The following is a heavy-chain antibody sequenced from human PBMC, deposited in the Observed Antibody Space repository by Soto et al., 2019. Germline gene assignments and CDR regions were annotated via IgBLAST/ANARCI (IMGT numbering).Heavy chain of an antibody. CDR1: GFTFSSYG. J-gene: IGHJ6*02. Sequence: GGSLRLSCAASGFTFSSYGMHWVRQAPGKGLEWVAVIWYDGSNKYYADSVKGRFTISRDNSKNTLYLQMNSLRAEDTAVYYCARDYYDSSGYLWRNYYYYGMDVWGQGTTVTVSS. D-gene: IGHD3-22*01. V-gene: IGHV3-33*01. CDR2: IWYDGSNK. CDR3: ARDYYDSSGYLWRNYYYYGMDV.